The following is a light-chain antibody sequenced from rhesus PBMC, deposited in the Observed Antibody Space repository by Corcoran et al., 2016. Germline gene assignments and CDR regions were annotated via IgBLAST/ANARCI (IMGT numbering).Light chain of an antibody. J-gene: IGKJ4*01. CDR2: KAS. CDR1: QTISSW. CDR3: QQYSSSPRALN. Sequence: DIQMTQSPSSLSASVGDTVTITCRASQTISSWLAWYQQKPGKAPKLLIHKASSLQSGVPSRFSGSGSGTDFTLTTSSLQSEDFATYYCQQYSSSPRALNFGGGTKVELK. V-gene: IGKV1-22*01.